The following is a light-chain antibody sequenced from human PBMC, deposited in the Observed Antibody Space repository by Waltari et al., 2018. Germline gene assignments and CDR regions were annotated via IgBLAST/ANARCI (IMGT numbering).Light chain of an antibody. V-gene: IGKV1-39*01. CDR1: PSISNY. Sequence: DIQMTQFPSSLSASVGDRVTITCRASPSISNYLNWYQQKPGKAPKLLIYGASSLQSGVPSRFSGSGSGTDFTLTISSLQPEDFATYYCQQSYSTPWTFGQGTKVEIK. CDR2: GAS. J-gene: IGKJ1*01. CDR3: QQSYSTPWT.